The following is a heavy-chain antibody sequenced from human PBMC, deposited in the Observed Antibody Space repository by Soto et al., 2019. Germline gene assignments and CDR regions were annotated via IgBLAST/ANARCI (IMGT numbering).Heavy chain of an antibody. Sequence: GGSLRLSCAASGFTFSSYAMTWVRQASGKGLEWVSLIKGDTYYADSAKGRFTISRDNSKNSLYLQMNSLRAEDTAVYYCAREICSSTRCFLSFDAWGQGTLVTVS. CDR2: IKGDT. CDR3: AREICSSTRCFLSFDA. J-gene: IGHJ4*02. CDR1: GFTFSSYA. V-gene: IGHV3-23*01. D-gene: IGHD2-2*01.